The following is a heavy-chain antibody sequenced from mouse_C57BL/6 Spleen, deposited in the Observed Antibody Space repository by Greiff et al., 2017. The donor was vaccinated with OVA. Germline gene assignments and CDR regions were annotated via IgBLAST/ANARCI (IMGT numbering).Heavy chain of an antibody. Sequence: EVQRVESGGGLVKPGGSLKLSCAASGFTFSSYAMSWVRQTPEKRLEWVATISGGGSYTYYPDNVKGRFTISRDTAKNTLYMHMSHLKSEDTAMYYCARARRLPGYFDVWGTGTTVTVSA. CDR2: ISGGGSYT. CDR3: ARARRLPGYFDV. CDR1: GFTFSSYA. J-gene: IGHJ1*03. V-gene: IGHV5-4*01.